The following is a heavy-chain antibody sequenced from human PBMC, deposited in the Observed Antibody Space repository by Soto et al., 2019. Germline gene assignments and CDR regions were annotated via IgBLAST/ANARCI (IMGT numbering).Heavy chain of an antibody. CDR3: ARYDSSGYYWPYYYYGMDV. V-gene: IGHV3-21*01. D-gene: IGHD3-22*01. J-gene: IGHJ6*02. Sequence: GGSLRLSCAASGFDASVNYMSWVRQAPGKGLEWVSSISSSSSYIYYADSVKGRFTISRDNAKNSLYLQMNSLRAEDTAVYYCARYDSSGYYWPYYYYGMDVWGQGTTVTVSS. CDR1: GFDASVNY. CDR2: ISSSSSYI.